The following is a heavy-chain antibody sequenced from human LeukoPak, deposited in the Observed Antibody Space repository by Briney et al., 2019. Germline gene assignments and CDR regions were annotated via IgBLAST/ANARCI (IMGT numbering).Heavy chain of an antibody. D-gene: IGHD3-10*01. CDR3: ARVDYYGSSLGFDY. CDR2: IYYSGST. V-gene: IGHV4-59*01. J-gene: IGHJ4*02. CDR1: GGSISSYY. Sequence: SETLSLTCTVSGGSISSYYWSWIRQPPGKGLEWIGYIYYSGSTNYNPSLKSRVTISVDTSKNQFSLKLNSVTAADTAVYYCARVDYYGSSLGFDYWGQGILVAVSS.